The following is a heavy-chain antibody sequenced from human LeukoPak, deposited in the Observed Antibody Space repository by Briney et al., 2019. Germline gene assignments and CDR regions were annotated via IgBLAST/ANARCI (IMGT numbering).Heavy chain of an antibody. CDR2: IYYSGST. CDR3: ARVVITTGYYFDY. D-gene: IGHD3-22*01. J-gene: IGHJ4*02. CDR1: GGSVSSGSYY. V-gene: IGHV4-61*01. Sequence: SETLSLTCTVSGGSVSSGSYYWNWIRQPPGKGLEWIGYIYYSGSTNYNPSLKSRVTISVDTSKNQFSLKLSSVTAADTAVYYCARVVITTGYYFDYWGQGTLVTVSS.